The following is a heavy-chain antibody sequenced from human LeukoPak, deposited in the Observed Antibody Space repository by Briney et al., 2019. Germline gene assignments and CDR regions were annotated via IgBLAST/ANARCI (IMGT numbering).Heavy chain of an antibody. Sequence: SETLSLTCAVYGGSLIGYYWSWIRQPPGEGLEWIGEINHSGSTNYNPSLKSRVTISVDTSKNQFSLKLSSVTAADTAVYYCARGAAATYWGQGTLVSVSS. V-gene: IGHV4-34*01. CDR1: GGSLIGYY. D-gene: IGHD6-13*01. CDR3: ARGAAATY. CDR2: INHSGST. J-gene: IGHJ4*02.